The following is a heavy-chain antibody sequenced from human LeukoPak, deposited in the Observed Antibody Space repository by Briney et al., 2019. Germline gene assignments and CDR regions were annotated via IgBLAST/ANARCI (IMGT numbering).Heavy chain of an antibody. D-gene: IGHD2-2*01. CDR1: GYTFTGYY. J-gene: IGHJ6*03. CDR2: INPNSGGT. CDR3: ARDTHCSSTSCYRGMDV. V-gene: IGHV1-2*02. Sequence: ASVKVSCKASGYTFTGYYMHWVRQAPGQGLEWMGWINPNSGGTNYAQKFQGRVTMTRDTSISTAYMELSWLRSDDTAVYYCARDTHCSSTSCYRGMDVWGKGTTVTVSS.